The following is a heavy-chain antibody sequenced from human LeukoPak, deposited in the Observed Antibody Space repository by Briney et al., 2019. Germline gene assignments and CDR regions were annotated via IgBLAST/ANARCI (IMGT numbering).Heavy chain of an antibody. CDR3: ARGTRRSAVAAY. CDR1: GGSFSGYY. V-gene: IGHV4-34*01. Sequence: PSETLSLTCAVYGGSFSGYYWSWIRQPPGKGLEWIGEINHSGSTNYNPSLKSRATISVDTSKNQFSLKLSSVTAADTAVYYCARGTRRSAVAAYWGQGTLVTVSS. D-gene: IGHD6-19*01. CDR2: INHSGST. J-gene: IGHJ4*02.